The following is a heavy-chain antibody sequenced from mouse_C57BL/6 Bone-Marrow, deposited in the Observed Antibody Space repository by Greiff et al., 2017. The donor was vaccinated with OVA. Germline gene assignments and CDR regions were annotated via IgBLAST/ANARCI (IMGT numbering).Heavy chain of an antibody. J-gene: IGHJ4*01. CDR2: INPSNSGT. D-gene: IGHD1-1*01. V-gene: IGHV1-53*01. CDR1: GYTFTSYW. CDR3: ARGPYGSSYDYAMDY. Sequence: QVQLQQPGTELVKPGASVKLSCKASGYTFTSYWMHWVKQRPGQGLEWIGNINPSNSGTNYNEKFKSKATLTVDKSSSTAYMQLSSLTSEDSAVYYCARGPYGSSYDYAMDYWGQGTSVTVSS.